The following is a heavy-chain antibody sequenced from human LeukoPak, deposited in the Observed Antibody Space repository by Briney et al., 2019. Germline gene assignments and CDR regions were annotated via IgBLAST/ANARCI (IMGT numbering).Heavy chain of an antibody. Sequence: GGSLRLSCAASGFTFSGSAMHWVRQASGKGLEWVGRIRSKANSYATAYAASVKGRFTISRDDSKNTAYLQMNSLKTEDTAVYYCTRLAAAGTPPFDYWGQGTLVTVSS. CDR3: TRLAAAGTPPFDY. CDR1: GFTFSGSA. J-gene: IGHJ4*02. CDR2: IRSKANSYAT. V-gene: IGHV3-73*01. D-gene: IGHD6-13*01.